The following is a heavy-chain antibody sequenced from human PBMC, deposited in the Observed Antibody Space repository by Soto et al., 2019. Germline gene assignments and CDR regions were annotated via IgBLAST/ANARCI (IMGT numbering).Heavy chain of an antibody. V-gene: IGHV1-3*02. Sequence: ASVKVSCKASGYTFTNYPMHWVRQAPGQRLEWMGWSNAGNGDTKYSQEFQGRVTITRDTSASTAYMELSSLRLEDMAVYYCARGQYGDFCYGMDVWGQGTTVTVSS. D-gene: IGHD4-17*01. CDR2: SNAGNGDT. CDR3: ARGQYGDFCYGMDV. J-gene: IGHJ6*02. CDR1: GYTFTNYP.